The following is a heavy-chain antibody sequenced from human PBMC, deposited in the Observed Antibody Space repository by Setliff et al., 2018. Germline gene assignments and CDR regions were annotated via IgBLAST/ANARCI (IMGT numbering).Heavy chain of an antibody. CDR3: ARDSRQWLEGGASGDMDI. CDR2: VHGYTGDT. V-gene: IGHV1-18*01. J-gene: IGHJ6*02. D-gene: IGHD6-19*01. Sequence: ASVKVSCKASGYTFTTYAINWVRQAPGQGLEWMGWVHGYTGDTNYAQNPQGRVTMTTDTSTSTVFMELNSLRSEDTAFYYCARDSRQWLEGGASGDMDIWGQGTAVTVSS. CDR1: GYTFTTYA.